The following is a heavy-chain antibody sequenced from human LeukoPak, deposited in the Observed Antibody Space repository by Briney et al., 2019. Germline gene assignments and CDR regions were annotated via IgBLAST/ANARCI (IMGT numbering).Heavy chain of an antibody. CDR1: GYSFTSYW. Sequence: GESLEISCKGSGYSFTSYWIGWVRQMPGKGLEWMGIIYPGDSDTRYSPSFQGQVTISADKSISTAYLQWSSLKASDTAMYYCARETYYDFWSGYYRAPSFDYWGQGTLVTVSS. V-gene: IGHV5-51*01. CDR2: IYPGDSDT. J-gene: IGHJ4*02. CDR3: ARETYYDFWSGYYRAPSFDY. D-gene: IGHD3-3*01.